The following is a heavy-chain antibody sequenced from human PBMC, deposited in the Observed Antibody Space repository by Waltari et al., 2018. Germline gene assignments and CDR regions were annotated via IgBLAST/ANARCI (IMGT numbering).Heavy chain of an antibody. CDR3: ARLVIPLAMEGFDR. CDR2: IYYSGST. J-gene: IGHJ5*02. CDR1: GGSISSYY. V-gene: IGHV4-59*12. D-gene: IGHD2-21*01. Sequence: QVQLQESGPGLVKPSETLSLTCTVSGGSISSYYWSWIRQPPGKGLEWIGYIYYSGSTNYNPSLKSRVTMSIDTSKNQFSLKLTSMTAADTAIYYCARLVIPLAMEGFDRWGQGTLVTVSS.